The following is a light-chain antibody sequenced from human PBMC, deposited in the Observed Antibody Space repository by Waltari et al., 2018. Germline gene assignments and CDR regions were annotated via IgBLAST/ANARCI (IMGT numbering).Light chain of an antibody. V-gene: IGKV3-11*01. CDR3: QQGST. J-gene: IGKJ5*01. Sequence: EIVLTQSPATLSLSPGERATLFCRASQSVSTYFAWYPQKPGQAPRRLIYDTSNRAAGIPARFTGRWSGTDFTLTTSGLEPEDFAVYYCQQGSTFGQGTRLEIK. CDR1: QSVSTY. CDR2: DTS.